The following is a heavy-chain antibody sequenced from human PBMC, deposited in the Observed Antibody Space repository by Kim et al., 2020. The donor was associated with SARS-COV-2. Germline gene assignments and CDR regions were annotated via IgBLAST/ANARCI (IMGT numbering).Heavy chain of an antibody. CDR1: GFTFSSYS. J-gene: IGHJ4*02. CDR2: ISRSSSYI. D-gene: IGHD6-19*01. Sequence: GGSLRLSCAASGFTFSSYSMNWVRQAPGKGLEWVSSISRSSSYIYYADSVKGRFTISRDNAKNSLYLQMNNLRAEDTAVYYCARDVPGGWYYVVYWGQGTLVTVSS. V-gene: IGHV3-21*01. CDR3: ARDVPGGWYYVVY.